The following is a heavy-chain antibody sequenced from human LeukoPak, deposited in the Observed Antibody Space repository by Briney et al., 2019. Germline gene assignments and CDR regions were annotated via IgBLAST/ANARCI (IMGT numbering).Heavy chain of an antibody. V-gene: IGHV1-18*01. CDR2: ISAYNGNT. CDR3: ARDLPSSIADEAPEYSSSWYAAFDI. D-gene: IGHD6-13*01. CDR1: GYTFTSYG. Sequence: ASVKVSCKASGYTFTSYGISWVRQAPGQGLEWMGWISAYNGNTNYAQKLQGRVTITADKSTSTAYMELSSLRSEDTAVYYCARDLPSSIADEAPEYSSSWYAAFDIWGQGTMVTVSS. J-gene: IGHJ3*02.